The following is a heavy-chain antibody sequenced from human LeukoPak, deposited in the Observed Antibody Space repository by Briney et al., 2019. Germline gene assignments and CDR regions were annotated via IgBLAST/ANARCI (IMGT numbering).Heavy chain of an antibody. V-gene: IGHV1-69*04. D-gene: IGHD1-26*01. Sequence: SVKVSCKASGGTFSNYAISWVRQAPGQGLEWMGRIIPILGIANYAQKFQGRVTITADKSTSTAYMELSSLRSEDTAVYYCARDESGSYFERGFTSSIDYWGQGTLVTVSS. CDR3: ARDESGSYFERGFTSSIDY. J-gene: IGHJ4*02. CDR1: GGTFSNYA. CDR2: IIPILGIA.